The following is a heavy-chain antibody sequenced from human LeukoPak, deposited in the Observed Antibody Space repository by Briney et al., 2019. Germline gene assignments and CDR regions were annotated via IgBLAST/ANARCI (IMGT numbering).Heavy chain of an antibody. CDR3: ATLGGEDDRDFDY. J-gene: IGHJ4*02. CDR1: GGSFSGYY. CDR2: INHSGCT. V-gene: IGHV4-34*01. D-gene: IGHD3-10*01. Sequence: PSETLSLTCAVYGGSFSGYYWSWIRQPPGKGLEWIGEINHSGCTNYNPSLKSRVTISVDTSKNQFSLKLSSVTAADTAVYYCATLGGEDDRDFDYWGQGTLVTVSS.